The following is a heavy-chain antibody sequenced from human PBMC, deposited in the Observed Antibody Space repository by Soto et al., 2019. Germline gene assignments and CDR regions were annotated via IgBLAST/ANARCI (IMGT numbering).Heavy chain of an antibody. Sequence: QVQLVESGGGVVQPGRSLRLSCAASGFTFNSYGMHWVRQGPGNGLEWVAFISYDSTKTYYADSVKGRFTISRDNSNSALYVQMNSLTGEDTAVYYCARTRSAWSDFHYYSLDVWGQGTTVTVFS. CDR3: ARTRSAWSDFHYYSLDV. D-gene: IGHD1-26*01. J-gene: IGHJ6*02. V-gene: IGHV3-30*03. CDR2: ISYDSTKT. CDR1: GFTFNSYG.